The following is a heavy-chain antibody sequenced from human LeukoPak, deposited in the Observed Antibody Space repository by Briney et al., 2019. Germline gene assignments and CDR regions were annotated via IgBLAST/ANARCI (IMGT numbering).Heavy chain of an antibody. CDR3: AKELQAGWYYFDY. J-gene: IGHJ4*02. Sequence: GGSPRLSCAASGFTFSSYGMHWVRQAPGKGLEWVAFIWYDGSKQYYADSVKGRFTISRDNSKNTLYLQMNSLRAEDTAVYYCAKELQAGWYYFDYWGQGTLVTVSS. CDR2: IWYDGSKQ. D-gene: IGHD6-19*01. V-gene: IGHV3-30*02. CDR1: GFTFSSYG.